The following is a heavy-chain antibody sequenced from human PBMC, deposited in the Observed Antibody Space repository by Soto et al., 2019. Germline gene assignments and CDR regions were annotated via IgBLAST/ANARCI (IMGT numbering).Heavy chain of an antibody. J-gene: IGHJ3*02. CDR3: AKQLPGIAAAGTGDDAFDI. V-gene: IGHV3-23*01. CDR2: ISGSGGST. Sequence: GESLKISCAASGFTFSSYAMSWVRQAPGKGLEWVSAISGSGGSTYYADSVKGRFTISRDNSKNTLYLQMNSLRAEDTAVYYCAKQLPGIAAAGTGDDAFDIWGQGKMVTVSS. D-gene: IGHD6-13*01. CDR1: GFTFSSYA.